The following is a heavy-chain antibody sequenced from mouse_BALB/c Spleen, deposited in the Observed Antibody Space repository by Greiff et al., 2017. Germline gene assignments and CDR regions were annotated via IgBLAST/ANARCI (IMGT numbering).Heavy chain of an antibody. Sequence: VQLQESGAELARPGASVKLSCKASGYTFTSYWMQWVKQRPGQGLEWIGAIYPGDGDTRYTQKFKGKATLTADKSSSTAYMQLSSLASEDSAVYYCARSKYGNSFMDYWGQGTSVTVSS. CDR1: GYTFTSYW. V-gene: IGHV1-87*01. CDR3: ARSKYGNSFMDY. CDR2: IYPGDGDT. D-gene: IGHD2-10*02. J-gene: IGHJ4*01.